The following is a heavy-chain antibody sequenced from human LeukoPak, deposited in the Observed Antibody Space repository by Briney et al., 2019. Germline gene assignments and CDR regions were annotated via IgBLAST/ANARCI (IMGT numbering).Heavy chain of an antibody. V-gene: IGHV3-7*03. D-gene: IGHD2-15*01. CDR2: IDRDGGDK. Sequence: PGGSLRLSCAGSGFTFSNYWMSWVRQIPGKRPEWVANIDRDGGDKYYVDSVKGRLTLSRDNAKNSLYLQMNSLRVEDTAIYYCAREYCSGGTCYAPGYWGQGTLVTVSS. J-gene: IGHJ4*02. CDR1: GFTFSNYW. CDR3: AREYCSGGTCYAPGY.